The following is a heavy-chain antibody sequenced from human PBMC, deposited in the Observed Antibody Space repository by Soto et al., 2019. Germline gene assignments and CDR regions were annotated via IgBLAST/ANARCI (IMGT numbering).Heavy chain of an antibody. CDR3: ARDGTSGFDP. V-gene: IGHV4-30-4*01. CDR2: IYYSGST. D-gene: IGHD2-8*02. J-gene: IGHJ5*02. Sequence: PSETLSLTCTVSGGSISSGDYYWSWIRQPPGKGLEWIGYIYYSGSTFYNPSLKNRVTISLDTSKIQFSLKLSSVTAADTAVYYCARDGTSGFDPWGQGTLVTVSS. CDR1: GGSISSGDYY.